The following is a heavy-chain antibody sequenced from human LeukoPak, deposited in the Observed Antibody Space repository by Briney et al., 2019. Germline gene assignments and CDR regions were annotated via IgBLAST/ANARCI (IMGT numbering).Heavy chain of an antibody. CDR3: ARSSYDYGGIEGPFDY. D-gene: IGHD4-23*01. Sequence: PGRSLRLSCAASGFTLTYYAMHWVRQAPGKGLEWVAVTSYDGNKKYYADSVKGRFTISRDSFKNTLYLQMSSLRAEDTAVYYCARSSYDYGGIEGPFDYWGQGTLVTVSS. V-gene: IGHV3-30*15. CDR2: TSYDGNKK. J-gene: IGHJ4*02. CDR1: GFTLTYYA.